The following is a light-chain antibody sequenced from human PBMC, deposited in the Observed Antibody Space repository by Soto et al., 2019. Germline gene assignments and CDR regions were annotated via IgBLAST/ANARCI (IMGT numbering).Light chain of an antibody. CDR3: QQYDNLPLT. Sequence: DIQMTQSPSSLSASVGDRVTITCQASQDISRYLNWCQHKPGKAPKLLIYDASNLEARVPSRFSGSGSGTDFTFTISSLQPEDFATYYCQQYDNLPLTFGGGTKVDIK. CDR1: QDISRY. V-gene: IGKV1-33*01. J-gene: IGKJ4*01. CDR2: DAS.